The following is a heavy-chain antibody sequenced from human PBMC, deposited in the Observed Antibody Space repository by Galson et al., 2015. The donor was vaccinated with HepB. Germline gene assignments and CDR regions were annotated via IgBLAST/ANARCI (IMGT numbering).Heavy chain of an antibody. Sequence: SLRLSCAASGFTFSSYGMHWVRQAPGKGLEWVAVISYDGSNKYYADSVKGRFTISRDNSKNTLYLQMNSLRAEDTAVYYCAKALSPYYYYYMDVWGKGTTVTVSS. CDR2: ISYDGSNK. CDR1: GFTFSSYG. CDR3: AKALSPYYYYYMDV. V-gene: IGHV3-30*18. J-gene: IGHJ6*03.